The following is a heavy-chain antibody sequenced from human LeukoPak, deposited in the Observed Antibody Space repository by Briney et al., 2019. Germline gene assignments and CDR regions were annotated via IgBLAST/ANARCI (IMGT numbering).Heavy chain of an antibody. Sequence: GGSLRLSCAASGFTFTDYYMSWIRQAPGKGLEWVSYLSTSTTFIDYADSVRGRFTISRDNAKNSLYLQMNSLRAEDTAVYYCARSPAVVETWFDLWGQGTLVTVSS. V-gene: IGHV3-11*03. CDR2: LSTSTTFI. D-gene: IGHD2-21*01. CDR1: GFTFTDYY. J-gene: IGHJ5*02. CDR3: ARSPAVVETWFDL.